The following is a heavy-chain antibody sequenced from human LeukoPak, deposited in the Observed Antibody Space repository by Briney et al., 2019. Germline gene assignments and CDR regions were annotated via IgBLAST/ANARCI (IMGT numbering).Heavy chain of an antibody. CDR2: INSNSGGT. J-gene: IGHJ4*02. CDR1: GYTFTGYY. CDR3: ARARGYSGYDTIDY. V-gene: IGHV1-2*04. D-gene: IGHD5-12*01. Sequence: GASVKVSCKASGYTFTGYYMHWVRQAPGQGLEWMGWINSNSGGTNYAQKFQGWVTMTRDTSISTAYMELSRLRSDDTAVYYCARARGYSGYDTIDYWGQGTLVTVSS.